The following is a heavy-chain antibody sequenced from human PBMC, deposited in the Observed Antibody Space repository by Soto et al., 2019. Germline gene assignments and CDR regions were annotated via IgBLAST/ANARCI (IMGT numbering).Heavy chain of an antibody. Sequence: GGSLRLSCAASGFTFSSYSMNWVRQAPGKGLEWVSSISSSSSYIYYADSVKGRFTISRDNAKNSLYLQMNSLRAEDTAVYYCARVLGSISPNWAWDGNYYMDVWGKGTTVTVSS. CDR3: ARVLGSISPNWAWDGNYYMDV. V-gene: IGHV3-21*01. D-gene: IGHD1-1*01. CDR1: GFTFSSYS. CDR2: ISSSSSYI. J-gene: IGHJ6*03.